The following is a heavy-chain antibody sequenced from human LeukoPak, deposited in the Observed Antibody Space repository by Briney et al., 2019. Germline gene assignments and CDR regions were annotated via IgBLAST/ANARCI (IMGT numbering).Heavy chain of an antibody. Sequence: SETLSLTCAIYGGSFSGYYWNWIRQPPGKGLEWIGEIHHSGSTNYNPSLKSRVTISVDTSKNQFSLKLSSVTAADTAVYYCARSRGWLQSHPLGYWGQGTLVTVSS. CDR3: ARSRGWLQSHPLGY. CDR2: IHHSGST. J-gene: IGHJ4*02. D-gene: IGHD5-24*01. CDR1: GGSFSGYY. V-gene: IGHV4-34*01.